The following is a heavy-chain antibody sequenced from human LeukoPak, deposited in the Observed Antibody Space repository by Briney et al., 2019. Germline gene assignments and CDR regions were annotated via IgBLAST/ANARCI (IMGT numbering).Heavy chain of an antibody. D-gene: IGHD2-21*02. CDR1: GYTFISYG. J-gene: IGHJ2*01. V-gene: IGHV1-18*01. CDR3: ARGLGVVTAQCEQRKPRYFDL. Sequence: ASVKVSCKASGYTFISYGISWVRQAPGQGLEWMGWISGYNGNTNYAQNLQGRVTMTTDTSTSTAYMELRSLRSDDTAVYYCARGLGVVTAQCEQRKPRYFDLWGRGTELSVP. CDR2: ISGYNGNT.